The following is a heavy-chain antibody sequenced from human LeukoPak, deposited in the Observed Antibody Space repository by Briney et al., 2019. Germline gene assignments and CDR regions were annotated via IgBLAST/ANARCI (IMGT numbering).Heavy chain of an antibody. CDR3: ARHSRSAYTGYDNAFDI. CDR1: GFTFSNAW. Sequence: DPGGSLRLSCAASGFTFSNAWMSWVRQPPGKGLEWIGNIYNSANTHYNPSLKTRITMSVDTSKNQFSLKLNSVTAADTGIYYCARHSRSAYTGYDNAFDIWGQGTMVTASS. J-gene: IGHJ3*02. CDR2: IYNSANT. D-gene: IGHD5-12*01. V-gene: IGHV4-4*02.